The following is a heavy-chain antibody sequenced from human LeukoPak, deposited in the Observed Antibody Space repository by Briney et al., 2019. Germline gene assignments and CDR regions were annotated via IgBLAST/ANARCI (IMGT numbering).Heavy chain of an antibody. Sequence: PGGSLRLSCAASGFTFSDSPMSWVRQVPGKGLEWVSGISSSGGDTPYADSVKGRFTISRDNSKNKVYLQMNSLRAEDTAIYYCVRKNSGLNPFDYWGQGTLVTVSS. D-gene: IGHD1-7*01. V-gene: IGHV3-23*01. CDR2: ISSSGGDT. J-gene: IGHJ4*02. CDR1: GFTFSDSP. CDR3: VRKNSGLNPFDY.